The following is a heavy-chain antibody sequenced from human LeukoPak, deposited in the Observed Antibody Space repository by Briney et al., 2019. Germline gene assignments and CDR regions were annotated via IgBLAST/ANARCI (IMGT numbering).Heavy chain of an antibody. Sequence: GASVKVSCKASGYTFTSYGISWVRQAPGQGLEWMGWISAYNGNTNYAQKLQGRVTMTTDTSTSTAYMELRSLRSDDTAVYYCARSMIAVAGTLPRPDYYYYMDVWGKGTTVTVSS. CDR2: ISAYNGNT. V-gene: IGHV1-18*01. D-gene: IGHD6-19*01. CDR1: GYTFTSYG. J-gene: IGHJ6*03. CDR3: ARSMIAVAGTLPRPDYYYYMDV.